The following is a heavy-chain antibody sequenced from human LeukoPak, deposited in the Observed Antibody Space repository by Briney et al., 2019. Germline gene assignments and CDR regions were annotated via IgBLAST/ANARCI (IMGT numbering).Heavy chain of an antibody. Sequence: GGPLRLSCAASGFPFSNYWMSWVRQAPGKGLEWVANIKEDGSEKNYVDSVKGRFTISRDNAKNSVYLQMDSLRAEDTAVYHCAHSGSYFDYLGQGTLVTVSS. CDR3: AHSGSYFDY. CDR2: IKEDGSEK. J-gene: IGHJ4*02. V-gene: IGHV3-7*01. D-gene: IGHD1-26*01. CDR1: GFPFSNYW.